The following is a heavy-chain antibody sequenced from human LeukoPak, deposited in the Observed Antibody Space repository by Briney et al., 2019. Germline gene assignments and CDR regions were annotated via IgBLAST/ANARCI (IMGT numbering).Heavy chain of an antibody. D-gene: IGHD2-2*01. CDR1: GGSISGYY. J-gene: IGHJ6*02. CDR3: ARGYCSSTSCYETKYYYYGMDV. CDR2: IYYSGST. V-gene: IGHV4-59*01. Sequence: SETLSHTCPVSGGSISGYYWSWIRQPPGKGLEWIGYIYYSGSTNYNPSLKSRVTISVDTSKNQFSLKLSSVTAADTAVYYCARGYCSSTSCYETKYYYYGMDVWGQGTTVTVSS.